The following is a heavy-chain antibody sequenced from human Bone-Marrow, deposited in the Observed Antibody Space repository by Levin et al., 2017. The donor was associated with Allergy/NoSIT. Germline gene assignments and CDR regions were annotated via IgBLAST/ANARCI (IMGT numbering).Heavy chain of an antibody. V-gene: IGHV3-30*04. Sequence: GESLKISCAASGFTFSHFPVHWVRQTPGKGLEWVAVISDDGTKKYYADSVKGRFTISRDNSMDTLYLQMSSLRTEDTAMYYCAREIGNYDILTGDYIGDPLDYWGQGTLVTVSS. J-gene: IGHJ4*02. CDR3: AREIGNYDILTGDYIGDPLDY. D-gene: IGHD3-9*01. CDR2: ISDDGTKK. CDR1: GFTFSHFP.